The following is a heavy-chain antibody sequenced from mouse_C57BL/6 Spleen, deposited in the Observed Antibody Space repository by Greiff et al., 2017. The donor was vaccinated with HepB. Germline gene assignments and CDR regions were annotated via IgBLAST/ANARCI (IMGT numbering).Heavy chain of an antibody. CDR3: ARPVRSQALFAY. CDR2: IDPSDSET. CDR1: GYTFTSYW. Sequence: QVQLQQPGAELVRPGSSVKLSCKASGYTFTSYWMHWVKQRPIQGLEWIGNIDPSDSETHYNQKFKDKATLTVDKSSSTAYMQLSSLTSEDSAVYYCARPVRSQALFAYWGQGTLVTVSA. J-gene: IGHJ3*01. D-gene: IGHD3-2*02. V-gene: IGHV1-52*01.